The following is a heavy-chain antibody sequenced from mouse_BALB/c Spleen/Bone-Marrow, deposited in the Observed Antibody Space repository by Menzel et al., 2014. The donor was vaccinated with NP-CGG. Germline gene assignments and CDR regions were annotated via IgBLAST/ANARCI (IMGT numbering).Heavy chain of an antibody. CDR3: ARDYFDY. V-gene: IGHV3-2*02. J-gene: IGHJ2*01. Sequence: VQLKESGPGLVKPSQSLSLTCTVTGYSITSDYAWNWIRQFPGNKLEWMGYISYSGSTSYNPSLKSRISITRDTSKNQFFLQSNSVTTEDTATYYCARDYFDYWGQGTTLTVSS. CDR1: GYSITSDYA. CDR2: ISYSGST.